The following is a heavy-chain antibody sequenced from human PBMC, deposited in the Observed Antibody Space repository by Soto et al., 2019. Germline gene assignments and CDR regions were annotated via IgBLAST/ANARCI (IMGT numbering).Heavy chain of an antibody. CDR1: GGSISSSSYY. D-gene: IGHD3-22*01. CDR2: VYYGGST. CDR3: AGGDYYHSSGYYFYYYTMDV. J-gene: IGHJ6*04. Sequence: PSETLSLTCTVSGGSISSSSYYWGWIRQPPGKGLEWTGNVYYGGSTYYNPSLKSRVTISVETSKSQFSLKLSSVTAADTAVYYCAGGDYYHSSGYYFYYYTMDVWGKGTTVTVSS. V-gene: IGHV4-39*01.